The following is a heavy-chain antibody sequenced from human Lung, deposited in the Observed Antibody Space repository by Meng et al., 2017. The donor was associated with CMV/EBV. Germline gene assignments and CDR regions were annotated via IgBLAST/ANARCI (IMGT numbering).Heavy chain of an antibody. CDR3: ARGRGAARPGYFDY. J-gene: IGHJ4*02. V-gene: IGHV3-20*04. Sequence: GESLKISCAASGFTFDDYGMSWVRQAPGKGLEWVSGINWNGGSTGYADSVKGRFTISRDNAKNSLYLQMNSLRAKDTALYYCARGRGAARPGYFDYWGQGXLVTVSS. CDR2: INWNGGST. D-gene: IGHD6-6*01. CDR1: GFTFDDYG.